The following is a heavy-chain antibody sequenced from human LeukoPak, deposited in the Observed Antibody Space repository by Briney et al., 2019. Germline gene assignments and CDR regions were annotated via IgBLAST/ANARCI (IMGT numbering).Heavy chain of an antibody. J-gene: IGHJ6*02. Sequence: GGSLRLSCAASGFTFSSYSMNWVRQAPGKGLEWVSYISSSGSTIYYADSVKGRFTISRDNAKNSLHLQMNSLRAEDTAVYYCARDLGKALNYYYGMDVWGQGTTVTVSS. D-gene: IGHD4/OR15-4a*01. CDR1: GFTFSSYS. CDR3: ARDLGKALNYYYGMDV. CDR2: ISSSGSTI. V-gene: IGHV3-48*04.